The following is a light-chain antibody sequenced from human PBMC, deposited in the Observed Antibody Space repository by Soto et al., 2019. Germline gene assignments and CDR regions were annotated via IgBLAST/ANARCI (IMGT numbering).Light chain of an antibody. Sequence: EIVMTQSAATLSVSPGERATLSCRASQSVSSNLAWYQQKPGQAPRLLIYGASTRATGIPARFSGSGSGTEFTLTISSLQFEDFAVYYCQQYNNWPLFGQGTKVEIK. CDR3: QQYNNWPL. CDR1: QSVSSN. V-gene: IGKV3-15*01. CDR2: GAS. J-gene: IGKJ1*01.